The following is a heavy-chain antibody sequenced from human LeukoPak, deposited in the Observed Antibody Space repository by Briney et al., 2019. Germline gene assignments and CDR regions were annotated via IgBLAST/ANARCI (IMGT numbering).Heavy chain of an antibody. J-gene: IGHJ2*01. Sequence: PSQTLSLTCTVSGGSISSGGYYWSWIRQPPGKGLDWIGYIYHSGSTYYNPSLKSRVTISVDRSKNQFSLKLSSVTAADTAVYYCARGRGIAAASKAWYFDLWGRGTLVTVSS. CDR1: GGSISSGGYY. D-gene: IGHD6-13*01. CDR2: IYHSGST. V-gene: IGHV4-30-2*01. CDR3: ARGRGIAAASKAWYFDL.